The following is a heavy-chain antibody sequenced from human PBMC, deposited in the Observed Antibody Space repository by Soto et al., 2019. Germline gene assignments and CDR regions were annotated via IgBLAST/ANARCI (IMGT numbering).Heavy chain of an antibody. D-gene: IGHD4-4*01. J-gene: IGHJ6*02. V-gene: IGHV1-2*04. CDR1: GYTFTGYY. Sequence: QVQLVQSGAEVKKPGASVKVSCKASGYTFTGYYMHWVRQAPGQGLEWMGWTNPNSGGTNYAQKFQGWVTMTRDTSISTAYMELSRLRSDDTAVYYCATHYSNPYYYYGMDVWGQGTTVTVSS. CDR2: TNPNSGGT. CDR3: ATHYSNPYYYYGMDV.